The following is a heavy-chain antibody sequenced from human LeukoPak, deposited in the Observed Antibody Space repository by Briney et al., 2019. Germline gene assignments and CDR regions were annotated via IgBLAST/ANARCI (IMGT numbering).Heavy chain of an antibody. CDR1: GGTFSSYA. J-gene: IGHJ4*02. CDR2: IIPIFGTA. D-gene: IGHD3-22*01. Sequence: SVKVSCKASGGTFSSYAISWVRQAPGQGLEWMGGIIPIFGTANYAQKFQGRVTITTDESTSTACMELSSLRSEDTAVYYCARGQGRNMISEPFDYWGQGTLVTVSS. V-gene: IGHV1-69*05. CDR3: ARGQGRNMISEPFDY.